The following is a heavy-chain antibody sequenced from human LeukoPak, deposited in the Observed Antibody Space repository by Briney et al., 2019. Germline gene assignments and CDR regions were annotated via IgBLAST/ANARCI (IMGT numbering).Heavy chain of an antibody. CDR1: GFTFSSYS. V-gene: IGHV3-21*01. CDR3: ARAVCSSTSFYFDY. CDR2: ISSSSSYI. J-gene: IGHJ4*02. D-gene: IGHD2-2*01. Sequence: PGGSLRLSCADSGFTFSSYSMNWLRQAPGKGLEWVSSISSSSSYIYYADSVKGRFTISRDNAKNSLYLQMNSLRAEDTAVYYCARAVCSSTSFYFDYWGQGTLVTVSS.